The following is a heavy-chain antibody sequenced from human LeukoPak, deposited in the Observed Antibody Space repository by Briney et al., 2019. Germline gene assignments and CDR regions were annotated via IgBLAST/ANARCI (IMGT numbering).Heavy chain of an antibody. CDR1: GFTFSSYE. V-gene: IGHV3-48*03. Sequence: PGGSLRLSCAASGFTFSSYEMNWVRQAPGKGLEWVSYISSSGSTIYYADSVKGRFTISRDNAKNSLYLQMNSLRAEDTAVYYCARGYCSGGSCYSYYFDYWGQGTLVTVSS. CDR2: ISSSGSTI. CDR3: ARGYCSGGSCYSYYFDY. J-gene: IGHJ4*02. D-gene: IGHD2-15*01.